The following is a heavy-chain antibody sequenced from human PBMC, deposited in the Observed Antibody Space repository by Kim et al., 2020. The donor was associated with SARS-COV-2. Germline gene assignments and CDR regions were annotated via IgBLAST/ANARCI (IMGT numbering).Heavy chain of an antibody. CDR3: ARALSGTNCYNY. V-gene: IGHV3-74*01. D-gene: IGHD2-15*01. Sequence: YADAVEDRLTISRDNAKSTLYLQMNSLTAEDTAVYYCARALSGTNCYNYWGQGTLVTVSS. J-gene: IGHJ4*02.